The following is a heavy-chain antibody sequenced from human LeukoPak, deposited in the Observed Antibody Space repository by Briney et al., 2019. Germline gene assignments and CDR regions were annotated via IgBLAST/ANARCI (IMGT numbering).Heavy chain of an antibody. Sequence: SQTLSLTCTVSGGSISSYYWSWIRQPPGKGLEWIGYIYYIVSTNCNPSLKSRVTISVEMPKNQFSLKLSSVTAADPAVYYCARGGPYYYGSGSYHRNWFDPCGQGTLVTVSS. CDR3: ARGGPYYYGSGSYHRNWFDP. V-gene: IGHV4-59*01. D-gene: IGHD3-10*01. CDR1: GGSISSYY. J-gene: IGHJ5*02. CDR2: IYYIVST.